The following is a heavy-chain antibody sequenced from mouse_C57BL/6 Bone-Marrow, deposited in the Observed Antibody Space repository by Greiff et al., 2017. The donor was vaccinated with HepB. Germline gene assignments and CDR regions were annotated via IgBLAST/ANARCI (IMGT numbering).Heavy chain of an antibody. CDR1: GYAFSSSW. Sequence: VKLQQSGPELVKPGASVKISCKASGYAFSSSWMNWVKQRPGKGLEWIGRIYPGDGDTNYNGKFKGKATLTADKSSSTAYMQLSSLTSEDSAVYFCARCYGSSSYYFDYWGQGTTLTVSS. CDR3: ARCYGSSSYYFDY. V-gene: IGHV1-82*01. D-gene: IGHD1-1*01. J-gene: IGHJ2*01. CDR2: IYPGDGDT.